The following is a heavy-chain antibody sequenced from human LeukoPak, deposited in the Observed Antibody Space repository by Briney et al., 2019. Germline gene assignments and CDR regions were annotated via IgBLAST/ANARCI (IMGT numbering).Heavy chain of an antibody. Sequence: SETLSLTCTVSDGSINGYYWSWIRQPPGKGLDWIGYMYSGGTTNYSPSLKSRVTISEDMSKNQFSLKLTSVTAADTAVYYCARARRPKLRYFDWLLSLFDYWGQGTLVTVSS. CDR2: MYSGGTT. CDR1: DGSINGYY. CDR3: ARARRPKLRYFDWLLSLFDY. V-gene: IGHV4-59*01. D-gene: IGHD3-9*01. J-gene: IGHJ4*02.